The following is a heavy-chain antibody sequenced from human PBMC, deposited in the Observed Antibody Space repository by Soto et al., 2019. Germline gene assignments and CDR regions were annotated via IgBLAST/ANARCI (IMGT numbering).Heavy chain of an antibody. Sequence: QVQLQESGPGLVKPSQTLSLTCTVSGGSISSGGYYWSWIRQHPGKGLEWIGYIYYSGSTYYNPSLKSRVTISVDTSKNQFSLKLSSVTAADTAVYYWARAGITMMILLDWFDPWGQGTLVTVSS. V-gene: IGHV4-31*03. CDR2: IYYSGST. D-gene: IGHD3-22*01. J-gene: IGHJ5*02. CDR1: GGSISSGGYY. CDR3: ARAGITMMILLDWFDP.